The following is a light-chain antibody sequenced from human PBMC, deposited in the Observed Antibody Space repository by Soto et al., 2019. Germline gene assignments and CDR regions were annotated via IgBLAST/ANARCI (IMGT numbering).Light chain of an antibody. CDR2: GAS. CDR1: QSVSSN. CDR3: KQYNNWPPYT. J-gene: IGKJ2*01. V-gene: IGKV3-15*01. Sequence: EIVMTQSPATLSVSPGERATLSCRASQSVSSNLAWYQQKPGQAPRLLIYGASTRATGIPARFSGSGSGTDFTLTISSLQSEDFAVYYCKQYNNWPPYTFDQGTKLEIK.